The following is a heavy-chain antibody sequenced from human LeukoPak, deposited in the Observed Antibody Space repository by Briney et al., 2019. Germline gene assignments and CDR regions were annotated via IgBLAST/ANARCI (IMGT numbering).Heavy chain of an antibody. D-gene: IGHD1/OR15-1a*01. CDR1: GITFSNYA. Sequence: GGSLRLSSVASGITFSNYAVSWVRQAPEKGLDWVSVISGSAHKIRYADSVKGRFTVSRDNSKNTLYLQMNSLRVEDTAVYYCARVNSNNFDYWGQGTLVTVSS. J-gene: IGHJ4*02. V-gene: IGHV3-23*01. CDR3: ARVNSNNFDY. CDR2: ISGSAHKI.